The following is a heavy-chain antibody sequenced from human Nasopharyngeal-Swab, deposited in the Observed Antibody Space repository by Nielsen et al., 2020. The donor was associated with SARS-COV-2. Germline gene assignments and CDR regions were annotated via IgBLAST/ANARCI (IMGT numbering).Heavy chain of an antibody. CDR2: ISSSGSTL. Sequence: GGSLRLSCAASGFTFSDYYMSWIRQAPGKGLEWVSYISSSGSTLNNVDSVKGRFTISRDNAKKALYLQMNSLGAEGTAVYYCARGVNYDSSDYYPYYFDSWGQGTLVTVSS. J-gene: IGHJ4*02. D-gene: IGHD3-22*01. V-gene: IGHV3-11*01. CDR3: ARGVNYDSSDYYPYYFDS. CDR1: GFTFSDYY.